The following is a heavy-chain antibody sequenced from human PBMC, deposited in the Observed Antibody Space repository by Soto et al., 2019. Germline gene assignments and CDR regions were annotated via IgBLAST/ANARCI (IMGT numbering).Heavy chain of an antibody. CDR2: IYYSGST. D-gene: IGHD6-13*01. Sequence: SETLSLTCTVSGGSISSYYWSWIRQPPGKGLEWIGYIYYSGSTNYNPSFKSRVTISVDTSKNQFSLKLSSVTAADTAVYYCARRVNYYYYGMDVWGQGTTVTVSS. CDR3: ARRVNYYYYGMDV. CDR1: GGSISSYY. V-gene: IGHV4-59*08. J-gene: IGHJ6*02.